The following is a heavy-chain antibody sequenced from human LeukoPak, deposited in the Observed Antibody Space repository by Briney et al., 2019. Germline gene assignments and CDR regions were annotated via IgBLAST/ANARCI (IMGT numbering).Heavy chain of an antibody. CDR2: ISFDGRAQ. Sequence: GGSLRLSCVASGFTFSSYALHWVRQAPGRGLEGVGVISFDGRAQYYADSLTGQIGLSRDNSKNTMYLQFYSLKTEDTAVYYCARDRGPTRAVPYYFDYWGQGILVTVSS. J-gene: IGHJ4*02. CDR1: GFTFSSYA. V-gene: IGHV3-30*09. CDR3: ARDRGPTRAVPYYFDY. D-gene: IGHD2-2*01.